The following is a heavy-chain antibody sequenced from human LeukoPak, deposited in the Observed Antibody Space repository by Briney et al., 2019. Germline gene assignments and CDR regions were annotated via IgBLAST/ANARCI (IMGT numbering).Heavy chain of an antibody. CDR2: IYSGGST. CDR3: ARASLGRIAAVGTTYYYGMDV. Sequence: HGGSLRLSCAASGFTVISNYMSWVRQAPGKGLEWVSVIYSGGSTYYADSVKGRFTISRDSSKNTLYLQMNSLRAEDTAVYYCARASLGRIAAVGTTYYYGMDVWGQGTTVTVSS. CDR1: GFTVISNY. J-gene: IGHJ6*02. D-gene: IGHD6-13*01. V-gene: IGHV3-53*01.